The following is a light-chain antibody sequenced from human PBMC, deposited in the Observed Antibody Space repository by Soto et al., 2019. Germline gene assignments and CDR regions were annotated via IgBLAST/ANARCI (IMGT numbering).Light chain of an antibody. V-gene: IGKV1-39*01. CDR2: AAS. Sequence: DIQMTQSPSSLSVSVGDRVTITCRASQSIGGFLNWYQQKLGKAPKLLIYAASSLQSGVPSRFSGSGSGTDFTLTISSLQPEDLETYYCQQSYSTPLTFGGGNKVEI. CDR1: QSIGGF. J-gene: IGKJ4*01. CDR3: QQSYSTPLT.